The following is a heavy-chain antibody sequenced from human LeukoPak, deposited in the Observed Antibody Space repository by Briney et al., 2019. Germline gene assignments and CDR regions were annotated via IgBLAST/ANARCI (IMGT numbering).Heavy chain of an antibody. D-gene: IGHD5-24*01. CDR1: GGTFSSYA. CDR3: ARDVEMGHYYYGMDV. V-gene: IGHV1-69*13. CDR2: IIPIFGTA. Sequence: ASVKVSCKASGGTFSSYAISWVRQAPGQGLEWMGGIIPIFGTATYAQRFQGRVTITADASTNTAYMELSSLRSEDTAVYYCARDVEMGHYYYGMDVWGQGTTVTVSS. J-gene: IGHJ6*02.